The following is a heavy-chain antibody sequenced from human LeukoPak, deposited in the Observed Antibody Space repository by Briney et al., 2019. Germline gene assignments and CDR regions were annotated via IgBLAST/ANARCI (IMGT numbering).Heavy chain of an antibody. J-gene: IGHJ4*02. CDR3: ARSLTAAAGDY. V-gene: IGHV5-51*01. CDR2: IYPADSDI. D-gene: IGHD6-25*01. CDR1: GYRFTSYW. Sequence: GESLKISCKGSGYRFTSYWIVWVRQIPGKGLEWMAIIYPADSDIRYSPSFQGQVTISADKSISTAYLQWSSLKASDTAMYYCARSLTAAAGDYWGQGTLVTVSS.